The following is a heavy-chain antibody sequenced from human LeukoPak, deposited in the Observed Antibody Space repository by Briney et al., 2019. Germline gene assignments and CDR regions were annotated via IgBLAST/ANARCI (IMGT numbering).Heavy chain of an antibody. J-gene: IGHJ3*02. CDR3: ARLDIVVVPAAPDAFDI. Sequence: GESLKISCKGSGYSFTSYWIGWVRQMPGKGLEWMGIIYPGDPDTRYSPSFQGQVTISADKSISTAYLQWSSLKASDTAMYYCARLDIVVVPAAPDAFDIWGQGTMVTVSS. D-gene: IGHD2-2*01. V-gene: IGHV5-51*01. CDR2: IYPGDPDT. CDR1: GYSFTSYW.